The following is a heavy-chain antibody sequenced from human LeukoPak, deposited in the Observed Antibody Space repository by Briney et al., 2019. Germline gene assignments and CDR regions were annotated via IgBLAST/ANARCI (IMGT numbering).Heavy chain of an antibody. V-gene: IGHV1-69*13. CDR2: IIPIFGTA. J-gene: IGHJ2*01. CDR3: ARIAVGGTNLYWYFDL. CDR1: GGTFSSYA. D-gene: IGHD1-14*01. Sequence: GASVKLSCKASGGTFSSYAISWVRQAPGQGLEWMGGIIPIFGTANYAQKFQGRVTITADESTSTAYMEQSSLRSEDTAVYYCARIAVGGTNLYWYFDLWGRGTLVTVSS.